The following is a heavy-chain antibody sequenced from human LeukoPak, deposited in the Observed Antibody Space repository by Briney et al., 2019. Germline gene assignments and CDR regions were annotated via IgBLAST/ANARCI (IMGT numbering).Heavy chain of an antibody. Sequence: SETLSLTCTVSGYSISSGYYWGWIRQPPGKGLEWIGSIYHSGSTYYNPSLKSRVTISVDTSKNQFSLKLSSVTAADTAVYYCARINWDYDILTGYYGGSNWFDPWGQGTLVTVSS. CDR1: GYSISSGYY. CDR2: IYHSGST. V-gene: IGHV4-38-2*02. CDR3: ARINWDYDILTGYYGGSNWFDP. J-gene: IGHJ5*02. D-gene: IGHD3-9*01.